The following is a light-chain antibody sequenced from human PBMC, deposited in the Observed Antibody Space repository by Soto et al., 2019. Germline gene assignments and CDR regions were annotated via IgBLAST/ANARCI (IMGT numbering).Light chain of an antibody. CDR1: SSNIRSHS. V-gene: IGLV1-44*01. CDR2: SNN. J-gene: IGLJ2*01. Sequence: QSVLTQPPSASGAPGQRGTISCSGSSSNIRSHSVNWYQRLPGTAPKLLIYSNNQRPSGVPDGFSGSKSGTSVYLAISGLRYEEEADDDCAAWEGSQNAVVLGVGTKLTVL. CDR3: AAWEGSQNAVV.